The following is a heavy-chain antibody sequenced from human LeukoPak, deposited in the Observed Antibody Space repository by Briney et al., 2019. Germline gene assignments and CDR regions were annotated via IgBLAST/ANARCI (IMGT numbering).Heavy chain of an antibody. Sequence: GESLKISGKGSGYRFTSYWIGGVRQMPGKGLEWMGIIYPGDSDTRYSPSFQGQVTISADKSISSAYLQWSSLKASDTAMYYCARPQTEDGMDVWGQGTTVTVSS. CDR2: IYPGDSDT. V-gene: IGHV5-51*01. CDR3: ARPQTEDGMDV. CDR1: GYRFTSYW. J-gene: IGHJ6*02.